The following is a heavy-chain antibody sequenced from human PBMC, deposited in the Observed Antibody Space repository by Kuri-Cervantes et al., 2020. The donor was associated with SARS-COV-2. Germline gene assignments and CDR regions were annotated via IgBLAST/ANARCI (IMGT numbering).Heavy chain of an antibody. CDR1: GGTFSSYA. CDR2: IIPILGTA. J-gene: IGHJ4*02. Sequence: SVKVFCKASGGTFSSYAISWVRQAPGQGLEWMGRIIPILGTANYAQKLQGRVTITADKSTSTAYMELSSLRSEDTAVYYCASYRDFWSGTAGIDYWGQGTLVTVSS. D-gene: IGHD3-3*01. V-gene: IGHV1-69*04. CDR3: ASYRDFWSGTAGIDY.